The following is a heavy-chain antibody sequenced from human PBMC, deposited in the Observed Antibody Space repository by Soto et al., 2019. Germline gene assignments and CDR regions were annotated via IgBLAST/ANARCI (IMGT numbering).Heavy chain of an antibody. J-gene: IGHJ4*02. Sequence: QIQLVQSGAEVKKPGASVKVSCKASGYTFSSYHITWVRQAPGQGLEWMGWISAYNGNTNYAQNLQGRVTMTTDPSTSTAYMELRSLRSYDTAGYYCARDLPPVDYWGQGTLVTVSS. CDR3: ARDLPPVDY. CDR2: ISAYNGNT. CDR1: GYTFSSYH. V-gene: IGHV1-18*01.